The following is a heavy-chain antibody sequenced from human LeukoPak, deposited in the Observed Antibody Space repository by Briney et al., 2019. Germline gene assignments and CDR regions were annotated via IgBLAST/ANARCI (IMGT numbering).Heavy chain of an antibody. CDR3: ARDRGRYYDSRGFYWGYYFDS. V-gene: IGHV3-74*01. CDR2: INSDGSIT. D-gene: IGHD3-22*01. CDR1: GFTFSSYW. J-gene: IGHJ4*02. Sequence: GGSLRLSCATSGFTFSSYWMHWVRQAPGKGLVWVSRINSDGSITSYADSVKGRFTISRDNTKNTLYLQMSSVRVDDTAVYYCARDRGRYYDSRGFYWGYYFDSWGQGILVTVST.